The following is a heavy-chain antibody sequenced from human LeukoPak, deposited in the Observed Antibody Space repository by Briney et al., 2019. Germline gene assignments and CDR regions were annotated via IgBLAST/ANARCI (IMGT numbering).Heavy chain of an antibody. CDR2: INGDGSTT. V-gene: IGHV3-74*03. J-gene: IGHJ4*02. D-gene: IGHD6-19*01. Sequence: GGSLRLSCAASGFSFSSYWMHWVRHAPGKGLVWVSRINGDGSTTTYADSVRGRFTISRDNAKNTVYLQMSSLSVEDTAVYYCARDGLAVAPGPLVDYWGQGTLVTVSS. CDR3: ARDGLAVAPGPLVDY. CDR1: GFSFSSYW.